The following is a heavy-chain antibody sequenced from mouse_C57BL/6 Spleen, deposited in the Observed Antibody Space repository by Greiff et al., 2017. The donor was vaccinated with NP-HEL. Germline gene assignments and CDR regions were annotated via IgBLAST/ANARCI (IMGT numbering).Heavy chain of an antibody. V-gene: IGHV14-4*01. CDR3: TTDDYSAWFAY. CDR2: IDPENGDT. CDR1: GFNIKDDY. D-gene: IGHD2-4*01. Sequence: EVKLVESGAELVRPGASVKLSCTASGFNIKDDYMHWVKQRPEQGLEWIGWIDPENGDTEYASKFQGKATITADTSSNTAYLQLSSLTSEDTAVYYCTTDDYSAWFAYWGQGTLVTVSA. J-gene: IGHJ3*01.